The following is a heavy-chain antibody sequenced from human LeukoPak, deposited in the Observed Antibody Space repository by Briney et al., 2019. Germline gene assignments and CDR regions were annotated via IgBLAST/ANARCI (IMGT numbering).Heavy chain of an antibody. CDR1: GFTFSIYA. CDR2: IVGPDST. CDR3: AKDRVPDGFWGFDY. J-gene: IGHJ4*02. Sequence: GGSLRLSCAASGFTFSIYAMSWVRQAPGKGLEWVSEIVGPDSTKYADSVKGRFTISRDDSKNTVYLQMNSLRPEDTAVYYCAKDRVPDGFWGFDYWGQGTLVTVSS. D-gene: IGHD1-14*01. V-gene: IGHV3-23*01.